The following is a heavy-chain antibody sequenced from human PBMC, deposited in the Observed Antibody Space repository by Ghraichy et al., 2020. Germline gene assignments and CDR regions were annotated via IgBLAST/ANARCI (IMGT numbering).Heavy chain of an antibody. Sequence: GGSLRLSCAASGFTFSMYWMFWVRQAPGKGLECVANINQDGSDKYYVDSVKGRFTISRDNTKNSLHLQMNSLRADDTAVYYCARGPYYNNVWGSPPWGQGTQVTVSS. CDR3: ARGPYYNNVWGSPP. V-gene: IGHV3-7*03. D-gene: IGHD3-16*01. J-gene: IGHJ5*02. CDR1: GFTFSMYW. CDR2: INQDGSDK.